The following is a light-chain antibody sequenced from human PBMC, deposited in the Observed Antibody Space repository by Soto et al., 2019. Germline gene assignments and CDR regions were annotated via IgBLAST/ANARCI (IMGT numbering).Light chain of an antibody. Sequence: EIVMTQSPATLSVSPGEGVTLSCRASQSVSSNLAWYQQRPGQAPRLLIYGASTRATGIPARFSGSGSGTEFTLTISSLEPEDFAVYYCQQYGSSPPWTFGQGTKVDIK. J-gene: IGKJ1*01. CDR1: QSVSSN. CDR3: QQYGSSPPWT. CDR2: GAS. V-gene: IGKV3-15*01.